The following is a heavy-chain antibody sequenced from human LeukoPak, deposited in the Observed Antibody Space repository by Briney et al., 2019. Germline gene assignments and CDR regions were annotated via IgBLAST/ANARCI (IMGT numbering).Heavy chain of an antibody. Sequence: PSQTLSLTCAVSGGSISSGGYSWSWIRQPPGKGLEWIGYIYHSGSTYYNPSLKSRVTISVDRSKNQFSLKLSSVTAADTAVYYCARGGDTAMGYWGQGTLVTVSS. CDR1: GGSISSGGYS. CDR3: ARGGDTAMGY. D-gene: IGHD5-18*01. J-gene: IGHJ4*02. V-gene: IGHV4-30-2*01. CDR2: IYHSGST.